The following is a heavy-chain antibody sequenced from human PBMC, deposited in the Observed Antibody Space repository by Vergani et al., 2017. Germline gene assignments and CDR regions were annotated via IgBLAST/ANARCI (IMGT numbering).Heavy chain of an antibody. V-gene: IGHV1-69*09. J-gene: IGHJ3*02. CDR3: ARDRTETSDDAFDI. Sequence: VQLVQSGAEMKKPGSSVKVSCKSSGGNFGSFGFSWVRQATGQGLEWMGRSVPILDITNYAQMFMGRVSITADKSTGTLYLDLSDLRSADTAMYYCARDRTETSDDAFDIWCQGTLVSVSS. CDR1: GGNFGSFG. CDR2: SVPILDIT. D-gene: IGHD1-14*01.